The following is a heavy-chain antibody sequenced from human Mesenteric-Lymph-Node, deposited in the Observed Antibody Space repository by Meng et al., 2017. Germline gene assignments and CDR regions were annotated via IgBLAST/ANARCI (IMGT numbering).Heavy chain of an antibody. D-gene: IGHD2-15*01. CDR3: ARSREARCSGGTCYTGDY. V-gene: IGHV3-48*03. J-gene: IGHJ4*02. CDR2: ISSSGSTI. Sequence: GGSLRLSCAASGFTFSSYEMNWVRQAPGKGLEWVSYISSSGSTIYYADSVKGRFTISRDNAKNSLYLQMNSLRAEDTAVYYCARSREARCSGGTCYTGDYWGQGTLVTVSS. CDR1: GFTFSSYE.